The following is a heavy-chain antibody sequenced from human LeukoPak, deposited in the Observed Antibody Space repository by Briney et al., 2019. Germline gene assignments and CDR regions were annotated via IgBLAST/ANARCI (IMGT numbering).Heavy chain of an antibody. Sequence: ASVKVSCKVSGYTLTELSMHWVRQAPGKGLEWMGGFDPEDGETIYAQKFQGRVTMTEDTSTDTAYMELSSLRSEDTTVYYCATPSSYYYDSSGYAAFDIWGQGRMVTVSS. J-gene: IGHJ3*02. V-gene: IGHV1-24*01. CDR2: FDPEDGET. CDR1: GYTLTELS. D-gene: IGHD3-22*01. CDR3: ATPSSYYYDSSGYAAFDI.